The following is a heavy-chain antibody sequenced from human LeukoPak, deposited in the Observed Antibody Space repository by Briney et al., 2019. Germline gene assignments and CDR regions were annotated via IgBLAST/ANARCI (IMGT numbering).Heavy chain of an antibody. CDR1: GFTFSSYW. Sequence: GGSLRLSCAASGFTFSSYWMSWVRQAPGKGLEGVAFIRSDGSNKYYADSVKGRFTISRDNSKNTLYLQMNSLRAEDTAVYYCAKVGKTENYYGSGRFSYYYYMDVWGKGTTVTISS. CDR3: AKVGKTENYYGSGRFSYYYYMDV. D-gene: IGHD3-10*01. CDR2: IRSDGSNK. V-gene: IGHV3-30*02. J-gene: IGHJ6*03.